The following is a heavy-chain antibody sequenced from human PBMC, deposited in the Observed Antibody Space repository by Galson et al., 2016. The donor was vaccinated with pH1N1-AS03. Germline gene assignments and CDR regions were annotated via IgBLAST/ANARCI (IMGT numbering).Heavy chain of an antibody. CDR2: ISNDGRNV. CDR3: ARRNPNPNFAIWYQHDYGMDV. Sequence: SLRLSCAASGFTFSMSYIHWIRQAPGKGLEWVSRISNDGRNVRYADFVKGRFAVSRENAKNTVFLQMNSLRADDTAVYFCARRNPNPNFAIWYQHDYGMDVWGQGTTVTVSS. J-gene: IGHJ6*02. CDR1: GFTFSMSY. D-gene: IGHD2-2*01. V-gene: IGHV3-74*01.